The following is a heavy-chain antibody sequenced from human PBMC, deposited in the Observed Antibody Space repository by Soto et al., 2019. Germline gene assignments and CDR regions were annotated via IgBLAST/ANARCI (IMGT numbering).Heavy chain of an antibody. D-gene: IGHD5-12*01. V-gene: IGHV1-8*01. CDR3: ARRKGYGYYYYYYGMDV. Sequence: ASVKVSCKASGYTFTSYDINWVRQATGQGLEWMGWMNPNSGNTGYAQKFQGRVTTTRNTSISTAYMELSSLRSEDTAVYYCARRKGYGYYYYYYGMDVWGQGTTVTVSS. CDR1: GYTFTSYD. J-gene: IGHJ6*02. CDR2: MNPNSGNT.